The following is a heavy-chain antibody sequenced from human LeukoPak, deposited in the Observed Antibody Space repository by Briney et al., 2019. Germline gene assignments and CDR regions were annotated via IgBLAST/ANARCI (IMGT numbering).Heavy chain of an antibody. V-gene: IGHV4-38-2*02. J-gene: IGHJ5*02. CDR1: GYSISSGYY. Sequence: SETLSLTCTVSGYSISSGYYWGWIRQPPGKGLEWIGSIYHSGSTYYNPSLKSRVTISVDTSKNQFSLKLSSVTAADTAVYYCARVPGTTPWFDPWGQGTLVTVSS. CDR2: IYHSGST. D-gene: IGHD1-1*01. CDR3: ARVPGTTPWFDP.